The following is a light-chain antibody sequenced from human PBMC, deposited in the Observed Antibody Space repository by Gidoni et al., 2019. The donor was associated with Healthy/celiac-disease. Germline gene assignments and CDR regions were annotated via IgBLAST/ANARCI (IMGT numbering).Light chain of an antibody. CDR1: QSISSY. J-gene: IGKJ4*01. V-gene: IGKV1-39*01. CDR2: AAS. Sequence: DIQMTQSPSSLSASVGDRVTITCRASQSISSYLNWYQQKPGKAPKLLIYAASSLQSGVPSRFRGRGSGTDFTLTISSLQPEDFATYYCQQSYSTLTFGGGTKVEIK. CDR3: QQSYSTLT.